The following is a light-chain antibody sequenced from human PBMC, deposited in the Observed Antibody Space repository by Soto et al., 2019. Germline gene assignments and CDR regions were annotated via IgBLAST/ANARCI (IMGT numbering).Light chain of an antibody. CDR3: QQRSNWPRIT. CDR1: QSVRSN. Sequence: EVVMTQSPATLSVSPGERVTLSCRASQSVRSNLAWYQQKPGQSPRLLIYGASTRATGIPARFSGSGSGTDFTLTISSLEPEDFSVYYCQQRSNWPRITFGQGTRLEI. J-gene: IGKJ5*01. V-gene: IGKV3-15*01. CDR2: GAS.